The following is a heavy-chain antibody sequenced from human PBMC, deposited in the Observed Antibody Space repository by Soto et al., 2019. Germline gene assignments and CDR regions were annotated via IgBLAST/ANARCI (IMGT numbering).Heavy chain of an antibody. V-gene: IGHV4-59*08. CDR2: IYYSGST. D-gene: IGHD3-3*01. Sequence: PSETLSLTCTVSGGSISSYYWSWIRQPPGKGLEWIGYIYYSGSTNYNPSLKGRVTISVDTSKNQFSLKLSSVTAADTAVYYCARRNYDFWSAQRRYYYYVDVWGKGTTVTVSS. CDR3: ARRNYDFWSAQRRYYYYVDV. J-gene: IGHJ6*03. CDR1: GGSISSYY.